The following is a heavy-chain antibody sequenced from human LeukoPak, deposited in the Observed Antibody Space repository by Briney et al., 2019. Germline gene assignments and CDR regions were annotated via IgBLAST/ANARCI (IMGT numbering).Heavy chain of an antibody. V-gene: IGHV4-39*01. J-gene: IGHJ5*02. D-gene: IGHD1-26*01. Sequence: PSETLSLTCTVSGGSISSSSYYWGWIRQPPGKGLEWIGSIYYSGSTYSNPSLQSRVTISVDTSKNQFSLKLNSVTAADTAVYYCARASGSWFDPWGQGTLVTVSS. CDR1: GGSISSSSYY. CDR3: ARASGSWFDP. CDR2: IYYSGST.